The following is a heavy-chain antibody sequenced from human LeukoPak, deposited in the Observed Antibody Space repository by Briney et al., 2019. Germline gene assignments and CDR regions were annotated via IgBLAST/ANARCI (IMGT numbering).Heavy chain of an antibody. CDR2: IYYSGSI. Sequence: SETLSLTCTVSGGSVSSGSYYWSWIRQPPGKGLEWIGDIYYSGSIKYNPSLKSRVTMSVDTSKNQFSLKLSSVTAADTAIYYCARENPSGYYNRPIDYWGQGTLVTVSS. CDR1: GGSVSSGSYY. V-gene: IGHV4-61*01. J-gene: IGHJ4*02. CDR3: ARENPSGYYNRPIDY. D-gene: IGHD3-22*01.